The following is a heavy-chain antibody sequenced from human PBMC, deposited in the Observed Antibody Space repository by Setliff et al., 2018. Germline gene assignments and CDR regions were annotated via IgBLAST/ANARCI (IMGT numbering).Heavy chain of an antibody. CDR3: ARGGERYYSAS. V-gene: IGHV4-59*11. CDR2: IYYSGST. Sequence: SETLSLTCTVSGGSISSHYWSWIRQPPGKGLEWIGYIYYSGSTNYNPSLKSRVTISVDTSNNHFSLKLISVTAADTAVYYCARGGERYYSASWGQGTLVTVSS. J-gene: IGHJ4*02. CDR1: GGSISSHY. D-gene: IGHD1-20*01.